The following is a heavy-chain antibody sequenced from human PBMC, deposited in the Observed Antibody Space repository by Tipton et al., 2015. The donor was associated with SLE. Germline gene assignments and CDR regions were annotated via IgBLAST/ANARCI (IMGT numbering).Heavy chain of an antibody. D-gene: IGHD6-19*01. CDR1: GGSISTNY. Sequence: LRLSCTVSGGSISTNYWTWIRQPPGKGLEWIGYIYHSGSTYYNPSLKSRVTISVDRSKNQFSLKLSSVTAADTAVYYCARASIAVAENDAFDIWGQGTMVTVSS. CDR2: IYHSGST. V-gene: IGHV4-59*12. CDR3: ARASIAVAENDAFDI. J-gene: IGHJ3*02.